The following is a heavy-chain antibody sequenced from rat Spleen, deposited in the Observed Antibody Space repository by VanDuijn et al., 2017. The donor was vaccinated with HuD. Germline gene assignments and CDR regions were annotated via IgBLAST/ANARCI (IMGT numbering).Heavy chain of an antibody. CDR3: ARWDVYYGSFFDY. CDR1: GFTFSDYN. J-gene: IGHJ2*01. D-gene: IGHD1-6*01. Sequence: EVQLVESGGGLVQPGGTLKLSCAASGFTFSDYNMAWVRQAPKKGLEWVATIIYDGTRTHYRDSVKGRFTISRDDAKSTLYLHMDSLRSEDTATYYCARWDVYYGSFFDYWGQGVMVTVSS. CDR2: IIYDGTRT. V-gene: IGHV5-7*01.